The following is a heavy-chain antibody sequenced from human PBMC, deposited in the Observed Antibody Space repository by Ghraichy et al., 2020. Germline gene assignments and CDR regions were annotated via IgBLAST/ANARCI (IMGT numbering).Heavy chain of an antibody. Sequence: GGSLRLSCAGSGFTFNKSGMTWVRQAPGKGLEWVARIKSRSDGRSSDYSEPVRFTFTITSADTKHTVHLQMNSIKTEDTSVYYCGRAGRKNYYLLYSVDVWGQGTTVTVSS. J-gene: IGHJ6*02. D-gene: IGHD1-26*01. CDR3: GRAGRKNYYLLYSVDV. CDR1: GFTFNKSG. V-gene: IGHV3-15*01. CDR2: IKSRSDGRSS.